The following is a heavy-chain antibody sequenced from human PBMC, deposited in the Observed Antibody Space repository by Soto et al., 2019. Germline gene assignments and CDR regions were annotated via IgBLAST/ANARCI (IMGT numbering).Heavy chain of an antibody. CDR2: ISSSSSYI. V-gene: IGHV3-21*01. J-gene: IGHJ4*02. D-gene: IGHD6-6*01. CDR3: ARDLYSSSARYFDY. Sequence: GGSLRLSCAASGLNFSSYSMNWVRQAPGKEQKWVSSISSSSSYIYYADSVKGRFTIYRDNAKDSQYLQMNSLRAEDTAVYYCARDLYSSSARYFDYWGQGTLVTVSS. CDR1: GLNFSSYS.